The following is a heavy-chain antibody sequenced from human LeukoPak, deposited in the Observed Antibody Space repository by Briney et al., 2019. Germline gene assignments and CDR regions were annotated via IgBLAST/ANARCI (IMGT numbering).Heavy chain of an antibody. CDR1: GGSISSYY. CDR2: IYYSGST. CDR3: ARGGGYYYYYGMDV. V-gene: IGHV4-59*01. J-gene: IGHJ6*02. Sequence: PSETLSLTCTVSGGSISSYYWSWIRQPPGKGLEWIGYIYYSGSTNYNPSLKSRVTISVDTSKNQFSLKLSSVTAADTAVYYCARGGGYYYYYGMDVWGQGTTVTVSS.